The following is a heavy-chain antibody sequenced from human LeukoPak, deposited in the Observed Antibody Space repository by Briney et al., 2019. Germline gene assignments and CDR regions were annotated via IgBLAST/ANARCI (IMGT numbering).Heavy chain of an antibody. Sequence: VASVKVSCKASGYTFTSYGISWVRQAPGQGPEWMGWITVYNGNTIYPQKLQGRVTVTTDTSTSTAYMELRSLTSDDTAMYYCARGLGSSWTPSWFDPWGQGTLVTVSS. J-gene: IGHJ5*02. V-gene: IGHV1-18*01. CDR1: GYTFTSYG. CDR2: ITVYNGNT. D-gene: IGHD6-13*01. CDR3: ARGLGSSWTPSWFDP.